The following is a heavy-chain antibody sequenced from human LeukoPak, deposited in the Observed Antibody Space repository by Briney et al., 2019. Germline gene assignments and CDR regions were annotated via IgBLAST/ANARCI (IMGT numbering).Heavy chain of an antibody. V-gene: IGHV3-23*01. CDR1: GFTFSSYA. CDR3: ARRGGGSSWSYYYYGMDV. Sequence: PGGSLRLTCAASGFTFSSYAMSWVRQAAGKGLEGVSSISWSGGSKYYAHSVKGRLTISRYKERSALYMEMNSLRAEGTAVYYCARRGGGSSWSYYYYGMDVWGKGTTVSVSS. D-gene: IGHD6-13*01. J-gene: IGHJ6*04. CDR2: ISWSGGSK.